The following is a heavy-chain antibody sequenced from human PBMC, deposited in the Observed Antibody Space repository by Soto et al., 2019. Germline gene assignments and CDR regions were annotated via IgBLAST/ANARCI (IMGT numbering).Heavy chain of an antibody. CDR1: GGSISSGDYY. V-gene: IGHV4-30-4*01. J-gene: IGHJ5*02. CDR2: IYYSGNT. CDR3: ARERPDGSRLDP. Sequence: QVQLQESGPGLVKPSQTLSLTCTVSGGSISSGDYYWSWIRQPPGKGLEWIGYIYYSGNTYYNPSLXRXXTISVDTSKNQFSLKLSSGTAADTAVYYCARERPDGSRLDPWGQGTLVTVSS. D-gene: IGHD6-13*01.